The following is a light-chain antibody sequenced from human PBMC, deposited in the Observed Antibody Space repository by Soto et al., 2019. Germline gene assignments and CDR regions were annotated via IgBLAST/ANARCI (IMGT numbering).Light chain of an antibody. J-gene: IGLJ1*01. Sequence: SYELTQPPSVSVAPGQTAIVTCDGNNIGSNSVHWYQQKPGRAPVLVVYADSDRPSGVPERFSGSNSGNTATLTISRVEAGDEADYYRQVWDSSTDDLYVFGPGTKVTVL. CDR3: QVWDSSTDDLYV. V-gene: IGLV3-21*02. CDR2: ADS. CDR1: NIGSNS.